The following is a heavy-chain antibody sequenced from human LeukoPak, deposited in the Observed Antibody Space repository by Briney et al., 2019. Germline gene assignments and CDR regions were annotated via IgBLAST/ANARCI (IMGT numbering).Heavy chain of an antibody. CDR3: AKDARYYDFWSGHLDYYYYMDV. D-gene: IGHD3-3*01. CDR1: GFTFSSYG. V-gene: IGHV3-30*02. J-gene: IGHJ6*03. CDR2: IRYDGSNK. Sequence: GGSLRLSCAASGFTFSSYGMHWVRQAPGKGLEWVAFIRYDGSNKYYADSVKGRFTISRDNSKNTLYLLMNSLRAEDTAVYYCAKDARYYDFWSGHLDYYYYMDVWGKGTTVTVSS.